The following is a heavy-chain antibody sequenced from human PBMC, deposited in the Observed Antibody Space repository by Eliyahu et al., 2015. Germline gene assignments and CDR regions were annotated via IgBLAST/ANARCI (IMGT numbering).Heavy chain of an antibody. V-gene: IGHV4-39*01. J-gene: IGHJ4*02. CDR3: ARRRFSGNYFDY. D-gene: IGHD3-3*02. Sequence: LSLTGTVSGGSISSSSYYWGWIRQPPGKGLEWIGSIYYSGSTYYNPSLKSRVTISVDTSKNQFSLKLSSVTAADTAVYYCARRRFSGNYFDYWGQGTLVTVSS. CDR2: IYYSGST. CDR1: GGSISSSSYY.